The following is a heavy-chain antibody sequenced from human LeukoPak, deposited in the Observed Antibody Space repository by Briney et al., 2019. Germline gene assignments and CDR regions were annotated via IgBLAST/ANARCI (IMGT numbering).Heavy chain of an antibody. V-gene: IGHV3-30-3*01. J-gene: IGHJ4*02. CDR3: AREDMTTVVTPFDY. CDR2: ISYDGSNK. Sequence: PGGSLRLSCAASGFTFSSYAMHWVRQAPGKGLEWVAVISYDGSNKYYADSVKGRFTISRDNSKNTLYLQMNSLRAEDTAVYYCAREDMTTVVTPFDYWGQGTLDTVSS. D-gene: IGHD4-23*01. CDR1: GFTFSSYA.